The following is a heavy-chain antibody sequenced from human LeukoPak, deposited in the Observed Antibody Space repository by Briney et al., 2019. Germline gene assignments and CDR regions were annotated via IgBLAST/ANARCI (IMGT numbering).Heavy chain of an antibody. CDR3: ARGEPYYFDY. D-gene: IGHD1-26*01. V-gene: IGHV4-39*07. CDR1: GGSISSSSYY. Sequence: SETLSPTCTVSGGSISSSSYYWGWIRQPPGKGLEWIGSIYYSGSTYYNPSLKSRVTISVDTSKNQFSLRLSSVTAADTAVYYCARGEPYYFDYWGQGTLVTVSS. CDR2: IYYSGST. J-gene: IGHJ4*02.